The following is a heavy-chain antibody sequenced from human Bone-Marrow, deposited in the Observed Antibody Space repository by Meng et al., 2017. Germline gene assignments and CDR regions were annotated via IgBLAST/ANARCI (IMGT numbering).Heavy chain of an antibody. J-gene: IGHJ5*02. V-gene: IGHV4-4*02. CDR3: ARVIYRPSGHNYFDP. CDR2: IYHSGST. D-gene: IGHD1-26*01. CDR1: GGSISSPNW. Sequence: QMQLHESGQGLWKPSGTLTLTCAVSGGSISSPNWWSWVRQPPGRGLEWIGEIYHSGSTTYNPSLLSRVTISVDKSKNQFSLKLSSVTAADTAIYYCARVIYRPSGHNYFDPWGQGTLVTVSS.